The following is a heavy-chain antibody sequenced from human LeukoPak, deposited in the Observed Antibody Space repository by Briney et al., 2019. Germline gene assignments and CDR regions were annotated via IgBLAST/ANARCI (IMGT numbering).Heavy chain of an antibody. CDR1: GFTVSSNY. Sequence: GGSLRLSCAASGFTVSSNYMNWVRQAPGKGLEWVSLLHSGGSTYYADSVKGRFTISRDNSKNTLYLQMNSLRAEDTAVYYCARRERRGYTYGRGTLDIWGHGTMVTVSS. V-gene: IGHV3-66*01. CDR3: ARRERRGYTYGRGTLDI. J-gene: IGHJ3*02. CDR2: LHSGGST. D-gene: IGHD5-18*01.